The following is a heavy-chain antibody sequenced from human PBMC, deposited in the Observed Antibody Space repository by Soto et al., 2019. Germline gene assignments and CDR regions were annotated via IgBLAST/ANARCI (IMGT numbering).Heavy chain of an antibody. Sequence: PVGSLRLSCAASGFTFSSYAMHWVRQAPGKGLEWVAVISYDGSNKYYADSVKGRFTISRDNSKNTLYLQMNSLRAEDTAVYYCARDHQYYYDSSGLSTAYWGQGTLVTVSS. J-gene: IGHJ4*02. CDR1: GFTFSSYA. CDR3: ARDHQYYYDSSGLSTAY. CDR2: ISYDGSNK. V-gene: IGHV3-30-3*01. D-gene: IGHD3-22*01.